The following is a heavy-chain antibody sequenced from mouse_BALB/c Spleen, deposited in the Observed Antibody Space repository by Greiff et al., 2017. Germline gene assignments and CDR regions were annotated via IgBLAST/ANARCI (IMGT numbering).Heavy chain of an antibody. CDR3: ARFFPGYWCFDV. CDR2: INPSTGYT. Sequence: QVQLQQSGAELAKPGASVKMSCKASGYTFTSYWMHWVKQRPGQGLEWIGYINPSTGYTEYNQKFKDKATLTADKSSSTAYMQLSSLTSEDSAVYYCARFFPGYWCFDVWGAGTTVTVSA. V-gene: IGHV1-7*01. CDR1: GYTFTSYW. J-gene: IGHJ1*01.